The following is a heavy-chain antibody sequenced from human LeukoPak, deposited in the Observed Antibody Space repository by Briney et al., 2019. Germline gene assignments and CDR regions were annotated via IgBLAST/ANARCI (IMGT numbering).Heavy chain of an antibody. Sequence: ASVKVSCKASGYTFTGFYMHWVRLAPGQGLEWMGGINPNSGGTNYAQKFEGRVTMTRDTSINTAYMQLSSLRSDDTAVYYCAREEVSVISDTCCSGLGYWGQGTLVTVSS. D-gene: IGHD3-10*01. CDR3: AREEVSVISDTCCSGLGY. J-gene: IGHJ4*02. CDR1: GYTFTGFY. CDR2: INPNSGGT. V-gene: IGHV1-2*02.